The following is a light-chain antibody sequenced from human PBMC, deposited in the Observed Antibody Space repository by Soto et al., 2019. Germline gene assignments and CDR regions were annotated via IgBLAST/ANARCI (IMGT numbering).Light chain of an antibody. CDR3: QQLNSYRT. Sequence: DIQMTQSPSSLSASVGNRVSITCRASQGISNFLAWYQQKPGKVPKVLIYAASTLQPGVPSRFSGSGSGTEFTLTISSLQPEDFATYYCQQLNSYRTFGQGTKVDIK. CDR1: QGISNF. V-gene: IGKV1-9*01. CDR2: AAS. J-gene: IGKJ1*01.